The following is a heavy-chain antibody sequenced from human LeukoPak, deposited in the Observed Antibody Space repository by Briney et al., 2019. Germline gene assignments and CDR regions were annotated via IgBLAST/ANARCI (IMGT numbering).Heavy chain of an antibody. CDR1: GFTFSSYG. V-gene: IGHV3-23*01. CDR2: ISGSGGST. D-gene: IGHD4/OR15-4a*01. CDR3: ARRAGAYSHPYDY. Sequence: GGTLRLSCAASGFTFSSYGMSWVRQAPGKGLEWVSDISGSGGSTYYADSVKGRFTIYRDNYKNTLYLQMNSLRAEDTAVYYCARRAGAYSHPYDYWGQGTLVTVSS. J-gene: IGHJ4*02.